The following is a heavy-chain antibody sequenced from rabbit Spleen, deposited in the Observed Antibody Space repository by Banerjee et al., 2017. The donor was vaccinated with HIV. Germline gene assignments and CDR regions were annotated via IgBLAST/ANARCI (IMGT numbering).Heavy chain of an antibody. Sequence: QSLEESGGGLVQPEGSLTLTCTASGFSFSSSYYMCWVRQAPGKGLEWIACIYAGSSGTTYYASWAKGRFTISKTSSTTVTLQMTSLTAADTATYFCARSGASNRNTPDYLNLWGPGTLVPVS. CDR1: GFSFSSSYY. V-gene: IGHV1S40*01. CDR3: ARSGASNRNTPDYLNL. D-gene: IGHD1-1*01. J-gene: IGHJ4*01. CDR2: IYAGSSGTT.